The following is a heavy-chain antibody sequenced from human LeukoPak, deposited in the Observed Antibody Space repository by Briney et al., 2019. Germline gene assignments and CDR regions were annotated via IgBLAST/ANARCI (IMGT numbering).Heavy chain of an antibody. Sequence: GGSLRLSCAASGFTFSSYSMNWVRQAPGKGLEWVSSISGSSSYIYYADSVKGRFTISRDNAKNSLYLQMNSLRAEDTAVYYCARTVVVTAASFDCWGQGTLVTVSS. J-gene: IGHJ4*02. V-gene: IGHV3-21*01. D-gene: IGHD2-21*02. CDR3: ARTVVVTAASFDC. CDR2: ISGSSSYI. CDR1: GFTFSSYS.